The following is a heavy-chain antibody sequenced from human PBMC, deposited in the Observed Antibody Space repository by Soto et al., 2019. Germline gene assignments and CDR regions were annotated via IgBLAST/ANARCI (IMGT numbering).Heavy chain of an antibody. V-gene: IGHV3-23*01. Sequence: GGSLRLSCAASGFTFSSYAMSWVRQAPGKGLEWVSAISGSGGSTYYADSVKGRFTISRDNSKNTLYLQMNSLRAEDTAVYYXXXXHSILTGYYPQSGWYFXLWGRGTLVTVSS. D-gene: IGHD3-9*01. J-gene: IGHJ2*01. CDR2: ISGSGGST. CDR3: XXXHSILTGYYPQSGWYFXL. CDR1: GFTFSSYA.